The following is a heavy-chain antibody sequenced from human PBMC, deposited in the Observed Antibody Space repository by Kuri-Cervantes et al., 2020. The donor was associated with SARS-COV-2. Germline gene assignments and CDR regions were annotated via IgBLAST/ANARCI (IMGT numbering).Heavy chain of an antibody. CDR1: GGSISSYY. Sequence: ESLKISCTVSGGSISSYYWSWIRQPAGKGLEWIGRIYTSGSTNYNPSLKSRVTISVDTSKNQFSLKLSSVTAADTAVYYCARQYLAVAPNAFDIWGQGTMVTVSS. CDR2: IYTSGST. J-gene: IGHJ3*02. D-gene: IGHD6-19*01. CDR3: ARQYLAVAPNAFDI. V-gene: IGHV4-4*07.